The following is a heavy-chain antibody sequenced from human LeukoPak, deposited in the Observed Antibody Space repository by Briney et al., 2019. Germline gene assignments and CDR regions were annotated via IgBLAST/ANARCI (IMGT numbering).Heavy chain of an antibody. CDR3: ARDMGQMATAGHFDY. D-gene: IGHD5-24*01. Sequence: ASVKVSCKASGYTFTSYYMHWVRQAPGQGLEWMGIINPSGGSTSYAQKFQGRVTMTRDMSTSTVYMELSSLRSEDTAVYYCARDMGQMATAGHFDYWGQGTLVTVSS. V-gene: IGHV1-46*01. CDR2: INPSGGST. J-gene: IGHJ4*02. CDR1: GYTFTSYY.